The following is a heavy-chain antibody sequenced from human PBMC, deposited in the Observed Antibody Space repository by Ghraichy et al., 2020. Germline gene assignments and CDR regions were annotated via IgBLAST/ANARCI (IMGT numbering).Heavy chain of an antibody. V-gene: IGHV3-74*01. J-gene: IGHJ3*02. CDR1: GFTFSKYW. Sequence: GGSLRLSCAASGFTFSKYWMHWVRHAPGKGLVLISRINDDGSSTTHADSVKGRFTISRDNAKNTLYLQMNGLRVEDTAVYYCAGPLSHDALDTWGQGTMVTVSS. CDR2: INDDGSST. CDR3: AGPLSHDALDT.